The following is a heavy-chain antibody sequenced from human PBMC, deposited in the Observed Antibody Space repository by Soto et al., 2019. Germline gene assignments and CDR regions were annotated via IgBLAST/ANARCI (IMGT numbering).Heavy chain of an antibody. D-gene: IGHD6-19*01. V-gene: IGHV4-30-2*01. CDR2: IYQSGVT. Sequence: SETLSLTCNMSGDSYSISTYSWSWIRQPPGKALQWIGFIYQSGVTSYNPSLASRVSISLDRSNNQCSLKLKSATAADTAVYFCAGMPYTSGLRFDPWGPGTLVTVSS. CDR1: GDSYSISTYS. CDR3: AGMPYTSGLRFDP. J-gene: IGHJ5*02.